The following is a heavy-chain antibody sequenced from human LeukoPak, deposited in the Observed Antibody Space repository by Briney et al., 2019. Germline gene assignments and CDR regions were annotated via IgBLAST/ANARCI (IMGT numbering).Heavy chain of an antibody. CDR3: ARVTTVRYWYFDL. Sequence: SETLSLTCAVSGGSISSGGYSWSWIRQPPGKGLEWIGYIYHSGSTYYNPSLKSRVTISVDRSKNQFFLKLSSVTAADTAVYYCARVTTVRYWYFDLWGRGTLVTVSS. J-gene: IGHJ2*01. CDR2: IYHSGST. CDR1: GGSISSGGYS. D-gene: IGHD4-17*01. V-gene: IGHV4-30-2*01.